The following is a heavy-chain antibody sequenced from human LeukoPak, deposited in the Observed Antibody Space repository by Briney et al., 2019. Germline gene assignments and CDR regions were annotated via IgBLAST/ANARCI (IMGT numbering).Heavy chain of an antibody. J-gene: IGHJ4*02. CDR3: ARSAFSSSSPPFDY. V-gene: IGHV5-51*01. D-gene: IGHD6-6*01. Sequence: GDSLKISCKGSQYSFTIYWIGSVRQMPGKGLEWMEIIYPGDSNTRYSPSFQGHVTISADNASSTADLQWTSLKASDTAMYYCARSAFSSSSPPFDYWGQGTMVTVSS. CDR2: IYPGDSNT. CDR1: QYSFTIYW.